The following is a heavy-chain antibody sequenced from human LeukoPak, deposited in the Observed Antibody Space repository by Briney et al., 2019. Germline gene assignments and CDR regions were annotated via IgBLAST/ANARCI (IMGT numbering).Heavy chain of an antibody. Sequence: GESLKISCKRSGYSITSNWIGWVAQMPGKGLEWMEIIYPGNSETRYSPSFQGQVTISADKPVSTAYLQWSSLKAPDTGMYYCASEVVTANYYYYYGMDVWGQGTTVTVS. CDR1: GYSITSNW. CDR2: IYPGNSET. J-gene: IGHJ6*02. D-gene: IGHD2-21*02. V-gene: IGHV5-51*01. CDR3: ASEVVTANYYYYYGMDV.